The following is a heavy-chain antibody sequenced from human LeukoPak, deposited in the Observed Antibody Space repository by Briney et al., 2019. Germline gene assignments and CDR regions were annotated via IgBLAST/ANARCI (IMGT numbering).Heavy chain of an antibody. D-gene: IGHD2-21*01. V-gene: IGHV3-74*01. CDR3: VRDGGRGGDFDY. Sequence: GGSMRLSSAASGFSFNYYWIYWVRQAPGKGLVWVSRINGDASRVDYADSVKGRFTISRDNAKNAVYLQMNSVRAEDMGVYCCVRDGGRGGDFDYWGQGTLVTVSS. J-gene: IGHJ4*02. CDR2: INGDASRV. CDR1: GFSFNYYW.